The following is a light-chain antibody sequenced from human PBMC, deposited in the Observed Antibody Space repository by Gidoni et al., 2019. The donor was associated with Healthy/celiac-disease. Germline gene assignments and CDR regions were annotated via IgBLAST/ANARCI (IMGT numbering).Light chain of an antibody. CDR3: QQRSNWPRT. Sequence: EIVLTQSPATLSLSPGERATLSCRASQSVSSHLAWYHQKPGQAPRLLIYDASNRATGIPARFSGSGSGTDCTLTISSLEPEDFAVYDCQQRSNWPRTCGQGTKVEIK. CDR2: DAS. V-gene: IGKV3-11*01. J-gene: IGKJ1*01. CDR1: QSVSSH.